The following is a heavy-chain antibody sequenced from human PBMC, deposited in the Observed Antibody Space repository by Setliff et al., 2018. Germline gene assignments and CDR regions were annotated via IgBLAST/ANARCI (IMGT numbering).Heavy chain of an antibody. D-gene: IGHD6-13*01. CDR2: IYYSGST. J-gene: IGHJ4*02. CDR3: ARRGRGSSWFDTLFDY. Sequence: PSETLSLTCTVSGGSISSGGYYWSWIRQHPGKGLEWIGYIYYSGSTYYNPSLKSRVTMSVDTSKNQFSLKLSSVTAADTAVYYCARRGRGSSWFDTLFDYWGQGTLVTVSS. CDR1: GGSISSGGYY. V-gene: IGHV4-31*03.